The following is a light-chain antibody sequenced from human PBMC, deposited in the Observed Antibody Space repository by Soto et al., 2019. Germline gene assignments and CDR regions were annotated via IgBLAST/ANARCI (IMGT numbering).Light chain of an antibody. CDR2: DTS. CDR1: QSVGSY. V-gene: IGKV3-11*01. Sequence: EIVLTQSPATLSLSPGERATLSCRASQSVGSYLAWFQQTPGQAPRLLIYDTSNRATGIPARFSGSGSGTDFTLTISSLEPEDFAVYFCQQRSKWPITFGQGTRLEIK. CDR3: QQRSKWPIT. J-gene: IGKJ5*01.